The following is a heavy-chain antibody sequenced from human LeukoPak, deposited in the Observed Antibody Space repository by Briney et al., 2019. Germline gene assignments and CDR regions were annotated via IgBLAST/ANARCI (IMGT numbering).Heavy chain of an antibody. CDR1: GFTSSSSA. V-gene: IGHV1-58*01. Sequence: GASVKVSCKASGFTSSSSAVQWVRQARGQRLEWIGWIVAGSGNTNYAQKFQGRVTITRDMSTSTIYMELSSLTSEDTAVYYCAADRGYCAGDCLDVWGQGTTVTVSS. CDR3: AADRGYCAGDCLDV. J-gene: IGHJ6*02. D-gene: IGHD2-21*02. CDR2: IVAGSGNT.